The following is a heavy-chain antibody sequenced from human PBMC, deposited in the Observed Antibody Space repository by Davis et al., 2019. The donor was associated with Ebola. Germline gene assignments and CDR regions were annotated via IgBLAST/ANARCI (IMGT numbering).Heavy chain of an antibody. V-gene: IGHV1-8*02. D-gene: IGHD2-15*01. CDR3: ARARVVVAAIVYYYYGMDV. CDR2: MNPNSGNT. CDR1: AYTFTSYG. Sequence: ASVQVSCKASAYTFTSYGISWVRQATGQGLEWMGWMNPNSGNTGYAQKFQGRVTMTRNTSISTAYMELSSLRSEDTAVYYCARARVVVAAIVYYYYGMDVWGKGTTVTVSS. J-gene: IGHJ6*04.